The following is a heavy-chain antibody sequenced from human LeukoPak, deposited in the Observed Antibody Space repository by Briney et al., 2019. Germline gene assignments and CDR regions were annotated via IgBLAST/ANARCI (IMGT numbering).Heavy chain of an antibody. Sequence: HPGGSLRLSCAASGFTFSSYAMSWVRQAPGKGLEWVSAISGSGGSTYYADSAKGRFTISRDNSKNTLYLQMNSLRAEDTAVYYCANEESDLGYFDYWGQGTLVTVSS. CDR1: GFTFSSYA. CDR2: ISGSGGST. D-gene: IGHD1-26*01. CDR3: ANEESDLGYFDY. J-gene: IGHJ4*02. V-gene: IGHV3-23*01.